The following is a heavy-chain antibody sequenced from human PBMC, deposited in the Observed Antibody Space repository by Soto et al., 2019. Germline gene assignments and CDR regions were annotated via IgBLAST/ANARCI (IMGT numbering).Heavy chain of an antibody. V-gene: IGHV3-11*01. D-gene: IGHD3-10*01. CDR2: MRSSGNNI. CDR1: GITFSDCY. Sequence: QVHLVESGGGLVKPGGSLRLSCAASGITFSDCYMNWIRQAPGKGLEWVSYMRSSGNNINYAGSVRGRFTVSRDNGTNALYRQMKRLRAEDTAIYYCARVRFGQWGYAMDVWGQGTTVTVSS. CDR3: ARVRFGQWGYAMDV. J-gene: IGHJ6*02.